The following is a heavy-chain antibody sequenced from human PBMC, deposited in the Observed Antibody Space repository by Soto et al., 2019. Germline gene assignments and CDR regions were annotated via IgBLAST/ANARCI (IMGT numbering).Heavy chain of an antibody. V-gene: IGHV4-39*01. J-gene: IGHJ3*02. D-gene: IGHD6-19*01. Sequence: SETLSLTCTVSGGSISSSTYYWGWIRQSPGKGLEWIGSIFYSGTTYYNPSLKSRVTISIDTSKNQFSLRLNSVTAADTAVYYCARHVHSSGSGWCAFDIWGQGTMVTVSS. CDR3: ARHVHSSGSGWCAFDI. CDR2: IFYSGTT. CDR1: GGSISSSTYY.